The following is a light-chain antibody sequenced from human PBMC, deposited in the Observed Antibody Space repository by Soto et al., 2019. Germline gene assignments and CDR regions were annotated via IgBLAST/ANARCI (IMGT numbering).Light chain of an antibody. Sequence: QSVLTQPPSASGTPGQRVTISCSGSGSNVGTNPVNWYQQLQGAAPRLLIYTNNQRPSRVPDRFSGSKSSTSASLAISGLQSEDEADYYCATWDYSLNSVLFGGGTQLTVL. CDR1: GSNVGTNP. CDR3: ATWDYSLNSVL. CDR2: TNN. V-gene: IGLV1-44*01. J-gene: IGLJ7*01.